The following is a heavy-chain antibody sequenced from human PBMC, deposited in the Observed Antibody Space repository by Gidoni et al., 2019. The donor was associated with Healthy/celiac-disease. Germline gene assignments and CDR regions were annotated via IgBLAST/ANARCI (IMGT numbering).Heavy chain of an antibody. CDR3: AKSGGYYYYMDV. V-gene: IGHV3-23*01. D-gene: IGHD2-15*01. CDR1: VFTFSSYA. Sequence: EVQLLESGGSLGQPGGSLRLSCAASVFTFSSYAMSWGRQAPGKGLEWVSAMSGSGGSTYYAGSVKGRFTISRDNFKNTLYLQMNSLRAEDTAVYYCAKSGGYYYYMDVWGKGTTVTVSS. CDR2: MSGSGGST. J-gene: IGHJ6*03.